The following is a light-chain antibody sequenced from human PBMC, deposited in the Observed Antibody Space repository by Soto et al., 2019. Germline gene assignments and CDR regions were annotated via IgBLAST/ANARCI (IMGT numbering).Light chain of an antibody. V-gene: IGLV2-14*01. CDR2: EVT. CDR1: SSDVGGYNY. Sequence: QSVLTQPASVSGSPGQSITISCTGTSSDVGGYNYVSWYQHHPGKAPKLMIYEVTNRPSGVSNRFSGSKSGNTASLTISGLQAEDEADYSCRSYTSSSTLVFGGGTKLTVL. CDR3: RSYTSSSTLV. J-gene: IGLJ3*02.